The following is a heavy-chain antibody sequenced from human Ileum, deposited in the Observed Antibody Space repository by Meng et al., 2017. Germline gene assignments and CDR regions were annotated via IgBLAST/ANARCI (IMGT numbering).Heavy chain of an antibody. CDR3: ARTPLYSGSYYFDP. D-gene: IGHD1-26*01. V-gene: IGHV4-61*03. CDR1: GDSVSSDNYY. J-gene: IGHJ4*02. CDR2: VYYSGHT. Sequence: GQLKESGPGLLRPSETLSLTCTVSGDSVSSDNYYWSWIRQPPGKGLEWIGYVYYSGHTDCNPSLKSRLSISIDTSKNHFSLKLSSVTAADTAVYYCARTPLYSGSYYFDPWGQGALVTVSS.